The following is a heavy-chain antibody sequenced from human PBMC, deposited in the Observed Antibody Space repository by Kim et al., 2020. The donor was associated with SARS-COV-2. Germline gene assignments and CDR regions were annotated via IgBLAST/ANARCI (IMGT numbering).Heavy chain of an antibody. J-gene: IGHJ4*02. V-gene: IGHV3-23*01. D-gene: IGHD2-15*01. Sequence: YADAVRGRFTASRDNAKIMLYLQMDDLRVEDTALYYCAKEHESGGWPSFDYWGRGTQVTVSS. CDR3: AKEHESGGWPSFDY.